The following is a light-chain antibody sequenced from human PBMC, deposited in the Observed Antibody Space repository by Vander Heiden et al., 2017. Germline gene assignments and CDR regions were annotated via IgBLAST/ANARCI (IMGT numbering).Light chain of an antibody. CDR1: QSVLYSSNNKNY. CDR3: QQYYSTPYT. V-gene: IGKV4-1*01. Sequence: EIVMTQSPDSLAVYLGERETITRKSSQSVLYSSNNKNYLAWYQQKPGQPPKLLIYWASTRESGVPDRFSGSGSGTDFTLTISSLQAEDVAVYYCQQYYSTPYTFGQGTKLEIK. J-gene: IGKJ2*01. CDR2: WAS.